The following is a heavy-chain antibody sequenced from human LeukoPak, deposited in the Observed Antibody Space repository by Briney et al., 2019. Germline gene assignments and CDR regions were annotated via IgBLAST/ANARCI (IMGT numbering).Heavy chain of an antibody. CDR3: ARVGVLARVPSSYYGMDV. CDR2: MNPNSGNT. D-gene: IGHD2-8*01. V-gene: IGHV1-8*01. CDR1: GYTFTSYD. Sequence: VASVKVSCKASGYTFTSYDINWLQQASGQGLEWMGWMNPNSGNTGYAQKFQGRFTMTWDTSISTAYMELSSLRSEDTAVYYCARVGVLARVPSSYYGMDVWGQGTTVTVSS. J-gene: IGHJ6*02.